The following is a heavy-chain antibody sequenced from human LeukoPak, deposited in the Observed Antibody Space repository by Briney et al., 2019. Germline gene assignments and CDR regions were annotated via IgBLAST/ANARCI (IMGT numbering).Heavy chain of an antibody. D-gene: IGHD5-24*01. J-gene: IGHJ3*02. V-gene: IGHV5-51*01. CDR1: GYSVNNWW. CDR3: ARHLLEMTSPPRSDAFDI. CDR2: IYPGDSGT. Sequence: GESLKISCKGSGYSVNNWWIGWVRQMPGKGLEWMGIIYPGDSGTRYSPSFQGHVTISADKSNSTAYLQWSSLKASDTAMYYCARHLLEMTSPPRSDAFDIWGQGTMVTVSS.